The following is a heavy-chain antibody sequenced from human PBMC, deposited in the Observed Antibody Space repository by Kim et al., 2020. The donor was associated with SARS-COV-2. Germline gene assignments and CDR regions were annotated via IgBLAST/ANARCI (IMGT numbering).Heavy chain of an antibody. D-gene: IGHD2-2*01. Sequence: KYYQKFQGRVTLTRDTSASTAYMELSSLRSEDTAVYYCARGEGAAAYFDYWGQGTLVTVSS. V-gene: IGHV1-3*01. CDR3: ARGEGAAAYFDY. J-gene: IGHJ4*02.